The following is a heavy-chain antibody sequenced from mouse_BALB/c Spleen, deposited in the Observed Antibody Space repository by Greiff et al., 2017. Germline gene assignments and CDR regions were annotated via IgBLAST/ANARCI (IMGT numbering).Heavy chain of an antibody. CDR1: GFTFSSYA. D-gene: IGHD2-14*01. Sequence: EVQRVESGGGLVKPGGSLKLSCAASGFTFSSYAMSWVRQTPEKRLEWVASISSGGSTYYPDSVKGRFTISRDNARNILYLQMSSLRSEDTAMYYCARGRGTFAMDYWGQGTSVTVSS. J-gene: IGHJ4*01. CDR3: ARGRGTFAMDY. CDR2: ISSGGST. V-gene: IGHV5-6-5*01.